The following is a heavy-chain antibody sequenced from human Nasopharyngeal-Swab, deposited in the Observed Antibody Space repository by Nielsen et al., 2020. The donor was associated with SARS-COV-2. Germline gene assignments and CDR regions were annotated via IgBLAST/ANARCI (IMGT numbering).Heavy chain of an antibody. CDR3: ATTPAYSGSYEAGPATNGEFDY. J-gene: IGHJ4*02. CDR1: GYTLTELS. D-gene: IGHD1-26*01. V-gene: IGHV1-24*01. Sequence: ASVKVSCKVSGYTLTELSMHRVRQAPGKGLEWLGGFDPEDGETIYAQKFQGRVTMTEDTSTDTAYMELSILRSEDTAVYYCATTPAYSGSYEAGPATNGEFDYWGQGTLVTVSS. CDR2: FDPEDGET.